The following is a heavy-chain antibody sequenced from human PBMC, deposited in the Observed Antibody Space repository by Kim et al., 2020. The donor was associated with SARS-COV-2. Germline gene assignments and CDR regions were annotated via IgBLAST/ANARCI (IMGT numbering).Heavy chain of an antibody. CDR2: VTGGAGGT. CDR1: GFTFSGYA. D-gene: IGHD2-15*01. CDR3: AKEDGISGPTYAFDA. Sequence: GGSLRLSCVASGFTFSGYAMAWVRQAPGKGLAWVSSVTGGAGGTYFADSVKGRFTIIRDNARNTLYLQMNRLRVDDSAVYYCAKEDGISGPTYAFDAWG. V-gene: IGHV3-23*01. J-gene: IGHJ3*01.